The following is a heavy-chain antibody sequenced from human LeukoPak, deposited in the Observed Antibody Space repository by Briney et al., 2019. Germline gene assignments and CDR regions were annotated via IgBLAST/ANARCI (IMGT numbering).Heavy chain of an antibody. CDR1: GYTFTSYY. CDR2: INPTGGST. D-gene: IGHD4-17*01. CDR3: ATSSTGQLLMSY. J-gene: IGHJ4*02. Sequence: PRASVKVSCKASGYTFTSYYMHWVRQAPGQGLEWMGLINPTGGSTGYAQKFQGRVTMTRDMSTRVVYMEMSSLTSEDTSVYYCATSSTGQLLMSYWGQGTLVTVSS. V-gene: IGHV1-46*01.